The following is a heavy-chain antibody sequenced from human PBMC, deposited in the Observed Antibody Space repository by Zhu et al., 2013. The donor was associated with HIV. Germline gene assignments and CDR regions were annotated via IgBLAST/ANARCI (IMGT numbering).Heavy chain of an antibody. CDR1: GYTFTSYY. Sequence: VQLVQSGAEVKKPGASVKVSCKASGYTFTSYYMHWVRQAPGQGLEWMGIINPSGGSTSYAQKFQGRVTMTRDTSTSTVYMELSSLRSEDTAVYYCARDKEPTVGGYYYMDVWGKGTTVTVSS. CDR3: ARDKEPTVGGYYYMDV. CDR2: INPSGGST. V-gene: IGHV1-46*01. D-gene: IGHD2-8*02. J-gene: IGHJ6*03.